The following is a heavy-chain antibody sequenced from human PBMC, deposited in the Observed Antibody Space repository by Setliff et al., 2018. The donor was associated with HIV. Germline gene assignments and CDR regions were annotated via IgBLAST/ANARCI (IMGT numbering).Heavy chain of an antibody. V-gene: IGHV3-7*01. CDR3: TKDHLSGWASDC. CDR1: GFTFSSYA. D-gene: IGHD6-19*01. CDR2: IKQDGSEE. J-gene: IGHJ4*02. Sequence: LRLSCAASGFTFSSYAMSWVRQAPGKGLEWVAKIKQDGSEEYYVDSVKGRFTISRDNAKDSVYLQMNSLRVEDTAMYYCTKDHLSGWASDCWGQGTLVTVSS.